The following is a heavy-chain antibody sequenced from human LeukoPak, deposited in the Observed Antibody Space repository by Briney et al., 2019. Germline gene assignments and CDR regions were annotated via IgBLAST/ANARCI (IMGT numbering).Heavy chain of an antibody. D-gene: IGHD6-19*01. J-gene: IGHJ4*02. CDR3: ARVLYSSGWYDY. CDR2: INPSGGST. V-gene: IGHV1-46*01. Sequence: ASVKVSCKASGYTFTSYYMHWVRQAPGQGLEWMGIINPSGGSTSYAQKFQGRVTMTRDTSISTAYMELSRLRSDDTAVYYCARVLYSSGWYDYWGQGTLVTVSS. CDR1: GYTFTSYY.